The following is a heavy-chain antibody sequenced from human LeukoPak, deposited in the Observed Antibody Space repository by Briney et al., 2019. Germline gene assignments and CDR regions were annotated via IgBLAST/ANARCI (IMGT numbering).Heavy chain of an antibody. V-gene: IGHV3-23*01. CDR1: GFTFSSYA. CDR3: AKSFSPRIMITFGGVMIN. Sequence: GGSLRLSCAVSGFTFSSYAMSWVRQAPGKGLEWASAISGNGGSTYYADSVKGRFTISRDNSKNTLYLQMNSLGAEDTAVYYCAKSFSPRIMITFGGVMINWGQGTLVTVSS. D-gene: IGHD3-16*01. CDR2: ISGNGGST. J-gene: IGHJ4*02.